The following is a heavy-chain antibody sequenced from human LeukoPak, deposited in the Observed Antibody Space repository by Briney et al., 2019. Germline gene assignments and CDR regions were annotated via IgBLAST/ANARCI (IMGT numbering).Heavy chain of an antibody. J-gene: IGHJ6*03. V-gene: IGHV3-21*01. CDR3: ARMKTYRGYCSSTSCSRPYYMDV. CDR2: ISSSSSYI. Sequence: GGSLRLSCAASGFTFSSYSMNWVRQAPGKGLEWVSSISSSSSYIYYADSVKGRFTISRDNAKNSLYLQMNRLRAEDTAVYYCARMKTYRGYCSSTSCSRPYYMDVWGKGTTVTVSS. D-gene: IGHD2-2*01. CDR1: GFTFSSYS.